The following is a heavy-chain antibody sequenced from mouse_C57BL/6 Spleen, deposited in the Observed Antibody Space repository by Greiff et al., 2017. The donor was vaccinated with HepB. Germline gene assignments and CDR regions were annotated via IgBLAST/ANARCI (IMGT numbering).Heavy chain of an antibody. CDR3: ARSGNSYYYAMDD. V-gene: IGHV1-69*01. D-gene: IGHD2-1*01. CDR2: IDPSDSYT. J-gene: IGHJ4*01. Sequence: QVQLQQPGAELVMPGASVKLSCKASGYTFTSYWMHWVKQRPGQGLEWIGEIDPSDSYTNYNQKFKGKSTLTVDKSSSTAYMQLSSLTSEDSAVYYCARSGNSYYYAMDDWGQGTSVTVSS. CDR1: GYTFTSYW.